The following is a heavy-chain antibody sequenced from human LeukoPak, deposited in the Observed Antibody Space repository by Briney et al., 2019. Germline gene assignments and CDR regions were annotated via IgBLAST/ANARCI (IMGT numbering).Heavy chain of an antibody. V-gene: IGHV3-33*03. Sequence: GGSLRLSCATSGFTFSSYGMHWVRQAPGKWLEWVAVIWHDGTEKHYADSVKGRFAISRDSSKATLYLQMSSLRAEDTAIYYCAKGLGVGYCSGGSCYNDWLDPWGQGTLVTLSS. J-gene: IGHJ5*02. CDR3: AKGLGVGYCSGGSCYNDWLDP. CDR2: IWHDGTEK. D-gene: IGHD2-15*01. CDR1: GFTFSSYG.